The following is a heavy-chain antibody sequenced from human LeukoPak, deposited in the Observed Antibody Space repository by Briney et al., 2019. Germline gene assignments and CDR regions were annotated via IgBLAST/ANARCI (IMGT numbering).Heavy chain of an antibody. V-gene: IGHV3-30*04. CDR3: ARGQDTADAFDI. D-gene: IGHD5-18*01. CDR1: GFTFSSYA. CDR2: ISFDGSNK. J-gene: IGHJ3*02. Sequence: GGSLRLSCAASGFTFSSYAMHWVRQAPGKGLEWLAVISFDGSNKYYADSVKGRFTISRDNSKNTLYLQMNSLRAEDTAVYYCARGQDTADAFDIWGQGTMVTVSS.